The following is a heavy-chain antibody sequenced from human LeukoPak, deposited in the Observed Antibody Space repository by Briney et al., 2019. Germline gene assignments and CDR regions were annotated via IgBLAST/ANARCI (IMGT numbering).Heavy chain of an antibody. J-gene: IGHJ4*02. V-gene: IGHV4-34*01. CDR2: INHSGST. CDR3: ASMGAYSLSPND. CDR1: GGSISSYY. Sequence: SETLSLTCTVSGGSISSYYWSWIRQPPGKGLEWIGEINHSGSTNYNPSLKGRVTISVDTSKNQFSLKLSSVTAADTAVYYCASMGAYSLSPNDWGQGTLVTVSS. D-gene: IGHD1-26*01.